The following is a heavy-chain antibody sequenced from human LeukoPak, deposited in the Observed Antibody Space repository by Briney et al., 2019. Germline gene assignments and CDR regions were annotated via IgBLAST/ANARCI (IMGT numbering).Heavy chain of an antibody. Sequence: SETLSLTCSVSGGSISSSSYYWGWIRQPPGKGLEWIGNTYYSGSTYYNPSLKSRVTISVDTSKNQFSLKLSSVTAADTAVYYCARGRAITIFGVVTQYYFDYWGQGTLVTVSS. CDR1: GGSISSSSYY. D-gene: IGHD3-3*01. CDR3: ARGRAITIFGVVTQYYFDY. CDR2: TYYSGST. J-gene: IGHJ4*02. V-gene: IGHV4-39*07.